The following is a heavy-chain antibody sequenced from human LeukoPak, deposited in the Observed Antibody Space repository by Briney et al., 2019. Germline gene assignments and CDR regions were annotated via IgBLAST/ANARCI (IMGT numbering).Heavy chain of an antibody. Sequence: GGSLRLSCAASGFNLTNYAMHWVRQAPGKGLEWVTLISYSGDNKYYADSVKGRFTFSRDNAKNSLYLQMNSLRAEDTALYYCAGGIAAAVHALDIWGQGTMVTVSS. CDR1: GFNLTNYA. CDR3: AGGIAAAVHALDI. J-gene: IGHJ3*02. CDR2: ISYSGDNK. D-gene: IGHD6-13*01. V-gene: IGHV3-30*04.